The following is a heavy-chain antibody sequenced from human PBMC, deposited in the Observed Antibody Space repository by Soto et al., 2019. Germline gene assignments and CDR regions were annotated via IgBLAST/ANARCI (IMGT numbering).Heavy chain of an antibody. J-gene: IGHJ6*02. Sequence: GGSLRLSCAASGFTFSSYAMHWVRQAPGKGLEWVAVISYDGSNKYYADSVKGRFTISRDNSKNTLYLQMNSLRAEDTAGYYCARQDIVVVPAANAIYTYYYGMDVWGQGTTVTVSS. CDR2: ISYDGSNK. D-gene: IGHD2-2*01. V-gene: IGHV3-30-3*01. CDR3: ARQDIVVVPAANAIYTYYYGMDV. CDR1: GFTFSSYA.